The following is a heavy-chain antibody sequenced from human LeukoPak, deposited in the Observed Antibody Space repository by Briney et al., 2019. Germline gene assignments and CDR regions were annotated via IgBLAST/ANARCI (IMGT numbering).Heavy chain of an antibody. CDR3: ARQASGSYQIFDY. J-gene: IGHJ4*02. V-gene: IGHV3-30-3*01. D-gene: IGHD1-26*01. Sequence: GGSLRLSCAASGFTFSSYAMHWVRQAPGKGLEWVAVISYDGSNKYYADSVKGRFTISRDNSKNTLCLQMNSLRAEDTAVYYCARQASGSYQIFDYWGQGTLVTVSS. CDR1: GFTFSSYA. CDR2: ISYDGSNK.